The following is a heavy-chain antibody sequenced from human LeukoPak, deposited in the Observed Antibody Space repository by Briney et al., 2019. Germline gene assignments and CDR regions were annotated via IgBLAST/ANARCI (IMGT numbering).Heavy chain of an antibody. CDR2: IRSKANNYAT. V-gene: IGHV3-73*01. J-gene: IGHJ4*02. CDR1: GFTFSGSA. Sequence: GGSLRLSCAASGFTFSGSAMHWVCQASGKGLEWVGRIRSKANNYATSYGASVKGRFTISRDDSENTAYLQMNSLKIEDTAMYYCTRRYYFDTSGYYGDDYWGQGTLVTVSS. CDR3: TRRYYFDTSGYYGDDY. D-gene: IGHD3-22*01.